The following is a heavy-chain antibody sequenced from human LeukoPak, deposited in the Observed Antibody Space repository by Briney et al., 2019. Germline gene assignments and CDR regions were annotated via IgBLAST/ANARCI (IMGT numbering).Heavy chain of an antibody. V-gene: IGHV3-74*01. D-gene: IGHD2-2*01. J-gene: IGHJ6*03. Sequence: PGGSLRLSCAASGFTFSSYWMHWVRQAPGKGLVWVSRINSDGSSTSYADSVKGRFTISRDNAKNTLYLQMNSLRAEDTAVYYCARDTYQLLNHYYMDVWGKGTTVTVSS. CDR1: GFTFSSYW. CDR2: INSDGSST. CDR3: ARDTYQLLNHYYMDV.